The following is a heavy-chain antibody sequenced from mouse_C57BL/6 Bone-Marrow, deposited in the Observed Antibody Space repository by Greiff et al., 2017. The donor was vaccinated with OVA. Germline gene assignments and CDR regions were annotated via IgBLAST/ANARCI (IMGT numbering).Heavy chain of an antibody. D-gene: IGHD4-1*01. V-gene: IGHV1-64*01. CDR1: GYTFTSYW. CDR2: IHPNSGST. Sequence: QVQLQQPGAELVKPGASVKLSCKASGYTFTSYWMHWVKQRPGQGLEWIGMIHPNSGSTNYNEKFKSKATLTVDKSSSTAYMQLSRLTSEDSAVYYCARSGTGTFAWFAYWGQGTLVTVSA. CDR3: ARSGTGTFAWFAY. J-gene: IGHJ3*01.